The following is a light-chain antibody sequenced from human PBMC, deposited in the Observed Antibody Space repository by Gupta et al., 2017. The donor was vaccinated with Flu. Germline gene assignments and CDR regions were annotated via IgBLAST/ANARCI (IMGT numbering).Light chain of an antibody. CDR1: SSNIGAGSA. V-gene: IGLV1-40*01. J-gene: IGLJ1*01. CDR3: QSYDNSLGGIYV. Sequence: QAVLTQPPSLSGAPGQQVTISCTGSSSNIGAGSAVYWYKQFPETAPKLLIYANNLRPSGVPDRFSASKSGTSASLAITGLQAEDEADYYCQSYDNSLGGIYVFGSGTKVTV. CDR2: ANN.